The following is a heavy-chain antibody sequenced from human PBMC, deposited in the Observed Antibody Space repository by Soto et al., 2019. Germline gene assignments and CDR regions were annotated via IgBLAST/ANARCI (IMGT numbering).Heavy chain of an antibody. CDR1: GGSLNSGGYF. D-gene: IGHD4-17*01. V-gene: IGHV4-31*03. J-gene: IGHJ5*02. Sequence: QVQLQESGPGLVRPSQTLSLTCTVSGGSLNSGGYFWSWIRQVPGKCLEWIGSVYSGDIAYYNPFPQSRVTLSLDTSKKQYSLTLTSVTAADTAIYCCAIEVMTSVTRGWFDPWGQGTLVTVSS. CDR3: AIEVMTSVTRGWFDP. CDR2: VYSGDIA.